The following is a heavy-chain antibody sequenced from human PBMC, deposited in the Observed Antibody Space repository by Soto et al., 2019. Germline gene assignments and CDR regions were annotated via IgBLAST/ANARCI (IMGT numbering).Heavy chain of an antibody. V-gene: IGHV1-69*06. CDR3: ARDSRGEEYSSSSGNY. Sequence: QVQLVQSGAEVKKPGSSVKVSCKASGGTFYNYAINWVRQAPGQGLEWMGGFIPMHNTATYAQQFQGRVTITADKSTNTAYMELSSLRSEDTAVYYCARDSRGEEYSSSSGNYWGQGTLVTVSS. CDR2: FIPMHNTA. J-gene: IGHJ4*02. D-gene: IGHD6-6*01. CDR1: GGTFYNYA.